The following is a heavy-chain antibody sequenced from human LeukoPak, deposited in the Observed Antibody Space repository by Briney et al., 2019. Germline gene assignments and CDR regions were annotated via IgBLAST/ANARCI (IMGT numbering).Heavy chain of an antibody. CDR1: GGSISSGSYY. D-gene: IGHD3-10*01. Sequence: SETLSLTCTVSGGSISSGSYYWDWIRQPPGKGLEWIGGFYYSGRTYYNPSLKSRVTISVDTSKNQFSLRLSSVTAADTAVYYCAREGWGMVRGVDYHYYYMDVWGKGTTVTVSS. CDR3: AREGWGMVRGVDYHYYYMDV. J-gene: IGHJ6*03. CDR2: FYYSGRT. V-gene: IGHV4-39*07.